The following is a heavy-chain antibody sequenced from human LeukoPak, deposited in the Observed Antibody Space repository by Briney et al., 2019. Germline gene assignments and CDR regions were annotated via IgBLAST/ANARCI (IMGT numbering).Heavy chain of an antibody. CDR3: ARATVAGRRFDY. V-gene: IGHV4-61*01. CDR2: IYYSGSA. J-gene: IGHJ4*02. D-gene: IGHD6-19*01. CDR1: GGSVSSGSYY. Sequence: SETLSLTCTVSGGSVSSGSYYWSWIRQPPGKGLEWIGYIYYSGSANYNPSLKSRVTISVDMSKNQFSQKLSSVTAADTAVYYCARATVAGRRFDYWGQGTLVTVSS.